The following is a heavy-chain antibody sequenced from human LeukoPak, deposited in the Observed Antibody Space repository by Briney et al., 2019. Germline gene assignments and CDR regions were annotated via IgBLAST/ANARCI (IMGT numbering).Heavy chain of an antibody. D-gene: IGHD3-22*01. Sequence: GGSLRLSCAASGFSFNSYEMNWVRQAPGKGLEWVSYISSSGETLYYADSVKGRFTISRDNAKNSLYLQMNSLRDDDTAVYHCARDLDTSGYSFDYWGQGTLVTVSS. CDR1: GFSFNSYE. CDR3: ARDLDTSGYSFDY. V-gene: IGHV3-48*03. CDR2: ISSSGETL. J-gene: IGHJ4*02.